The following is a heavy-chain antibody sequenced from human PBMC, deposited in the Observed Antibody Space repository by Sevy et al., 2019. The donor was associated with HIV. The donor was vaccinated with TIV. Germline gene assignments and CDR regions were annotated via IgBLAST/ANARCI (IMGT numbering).Heavy chain of an antibody. D-gene: IGHD3-3*01. Sequence: GGSLRLSCSASGFTFSSYAMHWVRQAPGKGLEYVSAISSNGGSTYYADSVKGRFTISRDNSKNTLYLQMSSLRAEDTAVYYCVKATYDFWCGGSYWGQGTLVTVSS. CDR2: ISSNGGST. V-gene: IGHV3-64D*06. CDR1: GFTFSSYA. J-gene: IGHJ4*02. CDR3: VKATYDFWCGGSY.